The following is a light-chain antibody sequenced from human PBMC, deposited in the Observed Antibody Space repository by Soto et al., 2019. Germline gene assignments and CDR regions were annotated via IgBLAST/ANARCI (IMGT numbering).Light chain of an antibody. Sequence: DIKRTQSPSSRSASVGDRVTITCRASQGISNYLAWYQQKPGKVPKLLIYAASTLQSGVPSRFSGSGSGTDFTLTISSLQPEDVATYYCQKYNSAPWTFGQGTKVEIK. CDR3: QKYNSAPWT. V-gene: IGKV1-27*01. CDR2: AAS. J-gene: IGKJ1*01. CDR1: QGISNY.